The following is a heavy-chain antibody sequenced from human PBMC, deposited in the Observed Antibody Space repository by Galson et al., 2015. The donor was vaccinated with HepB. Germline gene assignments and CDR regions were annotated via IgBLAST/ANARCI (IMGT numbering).Heavy chain of an antibody. V-gene: IGHV3-30*04. D-gene: IGHD1-1*01. CDR1: GFTFSSYA. J-gene: IGHJ4*02. CDR3: ARDWDATKGTKGFDY. CDR2: ISYDGLNT. Sequence: SLRLSCAASGFTFSSYAMHWVRQAPGKGLEWVAVISYDGLNTYYADSVKGRFTISRDSSKNTLHLQMNSLRAEDTAVYYFARDWDATKGTKGFDYWGQGTLVTVSS.